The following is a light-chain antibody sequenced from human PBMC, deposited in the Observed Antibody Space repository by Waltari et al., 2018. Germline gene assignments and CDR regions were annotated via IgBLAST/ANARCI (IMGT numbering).Light chain of an antibody. CDR3: MQALQTPLT. Sequence: DIVMTQSPLSLPVTPGEPASISCRSSQILLHTNGNPSLDWFLQKPGQSPQLLTSLVSNRASGVPYRFSGSGSGTDFALKISRVEAVDVGVYYCMQALQTPLTFGGGTKVEI. CDR1: QILLHTNGNPS. J-gene: IGKJ4*01. V-gene: IGKV2-28*01. CDR2: LVS.